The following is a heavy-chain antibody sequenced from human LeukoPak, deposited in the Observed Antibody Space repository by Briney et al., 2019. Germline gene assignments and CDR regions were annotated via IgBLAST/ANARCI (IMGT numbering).Heavy chain of an antibody. V-gene: IGHV4-34*01. CDR2: INHSGIT. D-gene: IGHD3-10*01. CDR3: TSHYGSGFDS. CDR1: GGSFSGYY. Sequence: SETLSPTCAVYGGSFSGYYWSWIRQPPGKGLERIGEINHSGITNYNPSLKSRVTISVDTSKNQFSLKLSSVTAADTAMYYCTSHYGSGFDSWGQGTLVTVSS. J-gene: IGHJ4*02.